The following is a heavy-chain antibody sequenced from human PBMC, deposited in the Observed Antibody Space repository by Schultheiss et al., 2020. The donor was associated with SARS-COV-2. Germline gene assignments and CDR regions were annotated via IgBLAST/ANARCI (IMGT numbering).Heavy chain of an antibody. CDR3: ATADSSGYYYNDY. V-gene: IGHV1-24*01. J-gene: IGHJ4*02. D-gene: IGHD3-22*01. CDR2: FDPEDGET. Sequence: ASVKVSCKASGYTFTGYYMHWVRQAPGQGLEWMGGFDPEDGETIYAQKFQGRVTMTEDTSTDKAYMELSSLRSEDTAVYYCATADSSGYYYNDYWGQGTLVTVSS. CDR1: GYTFTGYY.